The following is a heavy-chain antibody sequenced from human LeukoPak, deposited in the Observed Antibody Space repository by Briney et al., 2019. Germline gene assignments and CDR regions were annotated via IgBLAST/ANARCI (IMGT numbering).Heavy chain of an antibody. CDR2: LTSSGDTT. CDR3: VNRDGGWLQSSGMDV. CDR1: GFTF. Sequence: GGSLRLSCVASGFTFMSWVRQAPGKGLEWVSALTSSGDTTYYGDSVKGRFTISRDNSKNTLYLQMHSLRAEDTAIYYCVNRDGGWLQSSGMDVWGQGTAVTVSS. J-gene: IGHJ6*02. V-gene: IGHV3-23*01. D-gene: IGHD5-24*01.